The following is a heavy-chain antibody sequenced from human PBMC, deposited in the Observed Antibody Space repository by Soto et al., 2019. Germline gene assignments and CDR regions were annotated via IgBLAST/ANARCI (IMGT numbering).Heavy chain of an antibody. CDR1: GGSLSGYY. V-gene: IGHV4-34*01. CDR3: ARGQEGVVATH. Sequence: QVQLQQWGAGLLKPSETLSLNCAVNGGSLSGYYWSWIRQPPGKGMEWIGEIKDGGRTNYSPSLKSRATISSDTSNNQFSLRLYSVTAADTGVYYCARGQEGVVATHWDQGPLVTVSS. J-gene: IGHJ4*02. D-gene: IGHD5-12*01. CDR2: IKDGGRT.